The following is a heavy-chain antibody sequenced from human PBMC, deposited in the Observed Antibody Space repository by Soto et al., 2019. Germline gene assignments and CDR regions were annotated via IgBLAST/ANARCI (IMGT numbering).Heavy chain of an antibody. V-gene: IGHV4-4*07. J-gene: IGHJ5*01. CDR2: IYSSGST. D-gene: IGHD6-13*01. Sequence: SETLSLTCTVSGGSIINYYWTWIRQPAGKGLEWVGRIYSSGSTSYNPSLKSRLTMSVDTSKSQFSLKLTSVTAADTALYYCARQTTYSSSWFDYWGHGTLVTVSS. CDR1: GGSIINYY. CDR3: ARQTTYSSSWFDY.